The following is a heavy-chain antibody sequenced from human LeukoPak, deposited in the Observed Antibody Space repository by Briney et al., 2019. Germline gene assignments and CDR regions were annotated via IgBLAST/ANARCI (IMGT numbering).Heavy chain of an antibody. CDR3: ARSPDILTGENFDY. CDR1: GCTFTDYY. Sequence: ASVKVSCTASGCTFTDYYMHWVRQAPGQGLEWMGWINPNSGGTNYAQKFYARVTMTRDTSISTAYMELSRLRSDDTAVFYCARSPDILTGENFDYWGQGTLVTVSS. V-gene: IGHV1-2*02. J-gene: IGHJ4*02. CDR2: INPNSGGT. D-gene: IGHD3-9*01.